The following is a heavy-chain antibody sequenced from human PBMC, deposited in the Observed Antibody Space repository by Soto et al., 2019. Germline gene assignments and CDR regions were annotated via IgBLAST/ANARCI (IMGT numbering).Heavy chain of an antibody. CDR2: ISAYNGNT. CDR1: GYTFTSYC. CDR3: ARVRYYDFWSGSSSGYSYGRSGMDV. J-gene: IGHJ6*02. Sequence: ASVNVSCKSSGYTFTSYCISWVRQAPGQGLEWMGGISAYNGNTNYAQKLQGRVTMTTDTSTSTAYMELRSLRSDDTAVYYCARVRYYDFWSGSSSGYSYGRSGMDVWGQGTTVIVSS. V-gene: IGHV1-18*04. D-gene: IGHD3-3*01.